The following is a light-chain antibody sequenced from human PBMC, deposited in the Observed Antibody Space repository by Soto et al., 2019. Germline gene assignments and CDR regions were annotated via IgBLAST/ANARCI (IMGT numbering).Light chain of an antibody. CDR3: CSYAGSYTNV. CDR2: DVI. J-gene: IGLJ1*01. CDR1: SSDVGTYTY. Sequence: LTQPRSVSGSPGQSVTISCTGTSSDVGTYTYVSWYQQHPGKAPKLIIYDVIKRPSGVPDRFSGSKSGNTASLTISGLQAEDEADYYCCSYAGSYTNVFGTGTKV. V-gene: IGLV2-11*01.